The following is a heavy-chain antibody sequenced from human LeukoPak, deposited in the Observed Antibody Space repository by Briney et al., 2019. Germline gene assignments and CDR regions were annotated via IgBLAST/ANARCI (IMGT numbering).Heavy chain of an antibody. D-gene: IGHD6-19*01. CDR1: GGSISSYY. J-gene: IGHJ6*03. CDR2: IYYSGST. Sequence: PSETLSLTCTVSGGSISSYYWSWIRQPPGKGLEWIGYIYYSGSTNYNPSLKSRVTISVDTSKNQFSLKLSSVTAADTAVYYCARGFSSGWWTTMYYMDVWGKGTTVTVSS. V-gene: IGHV4-59*01. CDR3: ARGFSSGWWTTMYYMDV.